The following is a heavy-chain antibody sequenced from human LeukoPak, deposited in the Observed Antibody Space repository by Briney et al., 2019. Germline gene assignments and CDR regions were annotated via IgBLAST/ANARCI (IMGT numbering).Heavy chain of an antibody. CDR3: VLGAYWNDDKNAFHI. V-gene: IGHV3-13*01. D-gene: IGHD1-1*01. J-gene: IGHJ3*02. Sequence: GGSLRFSCAAFGLTFSSYDMHWIRQAPGKGLGWVSSIGATGDTYYIDSVKDRFTISRENAKKSVYLQLSRLNAEDTAVYFCVLGAYWNDDKNAFHIWGPGTMVTVS. CDR1: GLTFSSYD. CDR2: IGATGDT.